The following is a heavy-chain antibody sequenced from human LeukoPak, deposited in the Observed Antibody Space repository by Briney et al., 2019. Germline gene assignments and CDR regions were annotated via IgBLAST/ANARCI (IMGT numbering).Heavy chain of an antibody. J-gene: IGHJ3*02. V-gene: IGHV3-74*01. CDR1: GFTFSSYW. D-gene: IGHD2-2*01. CDR3: ARTVAGEYCSSTSCYTPHDAFDI. CDR2: INTDGSST. Sequence: GGSLRLSCAASGFTFSSYWMHWARHAPGKGLVWVSRINTDGSSTSYADSVKGRFTISRDNAKNTLYLQMNSLRAEDTAVYYCARTVAGEYCSSTSCYTPHDAFDIWGQGTMVTVSS.